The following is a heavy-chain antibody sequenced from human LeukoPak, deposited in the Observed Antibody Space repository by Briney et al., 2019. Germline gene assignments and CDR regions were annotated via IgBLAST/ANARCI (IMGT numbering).Heavy chain of an antibody. J-gene: IGHJ6*02. Sequence: ASVKVSCEASGYTFTGYYMHWVRQAPGQGLEWMGWINPNSGGTNYAQKFQSRVTMTRDTSISTAYMELSRLRSDDTAVYYCARNPNCSSTSCPADYYYGMDVWGQGTTVTVSS. V-gene: IGHV1-2*02. CDR1: GYTFTGYY. CDR3: ARNPNCSSTSCPADYYYGMDV. CDR2: INPNSGGT. D-gene: IGHD2-2*01.